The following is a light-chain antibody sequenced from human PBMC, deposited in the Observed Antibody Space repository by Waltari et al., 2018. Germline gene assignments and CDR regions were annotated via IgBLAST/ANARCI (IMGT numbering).Light chain of an antibody. J-gene: IGKJ2*02. CDR3: QQYNSYPWT. CDR2: KAS. CDR1: QGLGSW. Sequence: DIHMTPSPYTLSASVGDRIPITCRASQGLGSWLPWFQQKPGKAPDLLIYKASNLESGVPARFSGSGYGREFTLTITSLQAENSATYYCQQYNSYPWTFGQGTKLEIK. V-gene: IGKV1-5*03.